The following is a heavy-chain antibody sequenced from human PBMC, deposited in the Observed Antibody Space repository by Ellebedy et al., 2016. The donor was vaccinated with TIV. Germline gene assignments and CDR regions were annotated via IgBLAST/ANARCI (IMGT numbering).Heavy chain of an antibody. Sequence: SETLSLTXTVSGGSISSSSYYWGWIRQPPGKGLEWIGSIYYSGSTYYNPSLKSRVTISVDTSKNQFSLQLSSVTAADTAVYYCARRDWELLGFGGASWFDPWGQGTLVTVSS. CDR2: IYYSGST. CDR3: ARRDWELLGFGGASWFDP. J-gene: IGHJ5*02. D-gene: IGHD1-26*01. CDR1: GGSISSSSYY. V-gene: IGHV4-39*01.